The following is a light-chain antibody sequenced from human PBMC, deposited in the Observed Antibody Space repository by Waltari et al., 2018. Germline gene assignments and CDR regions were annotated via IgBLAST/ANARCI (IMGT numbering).Light chain of an antibody. CDR2: EGN. V-gene: IGLV2-23*01. CDR1: SSAVGTYNF. Sequence: QSALTQPASVSGSPGPSITISCTGTSSAVGTYNFSSWYQQNPGKAPKLMIYEGNKRPSGVSNRFSGSKAGNTASLTISGLQAEDEADYYCYSYAGSGTWVFGGGTKLTVL. CDR3: YSYAGSGTWV. J-gene: IGLJ3*02.